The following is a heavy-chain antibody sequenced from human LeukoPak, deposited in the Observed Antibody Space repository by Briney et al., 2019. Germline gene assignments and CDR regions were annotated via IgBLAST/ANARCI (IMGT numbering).Heavy chain of an antibody. CDR3: AGNYYGSGSYPY. V-gene: IGHV3-7*01. D-gene: IGHD3-10*01. J-gene: IGHJ4*02. CDR1: GFTFGDYW. CDR2: IKHDGSDK. Sequence: GGSLRFSCAASGFTFGDYWMSWVRQAPGKGLEWVAIIKHDGSDKYYVDSVEGRFTISRDNAKNSLYLQMSSLRAEDTAVYYCAGNYYGSGSYPYWGQGTLVTVSS.